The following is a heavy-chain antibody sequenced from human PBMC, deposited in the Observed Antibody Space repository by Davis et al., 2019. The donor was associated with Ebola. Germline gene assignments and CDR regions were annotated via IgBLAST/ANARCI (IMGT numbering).Heavy chain of an antibody. CDR1: GFTFSYYY. Sequence: GESLIISCAASGFTFSYYYMSWIRQAPGKELEWVSYISSSGSTIYYADSVKGRFTISRDNAKNSLYLQMNSLRAEDTAVYYGASYEQDWNYLGYWGQGTLVTVSS. D-gene: IGHD3/OR15-3a*01. CDR2: ISSSGSTI. V-gene: IGHV3-11*01. CDR3: ASYEQDWNYLGY. J-gene: IGHJ4*01.